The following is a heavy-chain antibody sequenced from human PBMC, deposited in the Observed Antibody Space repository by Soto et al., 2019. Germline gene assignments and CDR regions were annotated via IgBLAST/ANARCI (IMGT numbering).Heavy chain of an antibody. CDR2: IYYSGST. Sequence: SVPLSLTCTVSDGSGSSGSYYWSCIRQPPGKGLEWIGYIYYSGSTNYNPSLKNRLTISVDTSKNQFSLKLSSVTAADTAVYYCARDFATSWFDPWGLGTLVTVSS. J-gene: IGHJ5*02. CDR1: DGSGSSGSYY. CDR3: ARDFATSWFDP. V-gene: IGHV4-61*01. D-gene: IGHD1-1*01.